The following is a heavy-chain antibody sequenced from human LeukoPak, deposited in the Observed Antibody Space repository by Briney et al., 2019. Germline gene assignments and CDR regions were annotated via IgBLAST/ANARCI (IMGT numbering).Heavy chain of an antibody. J-gene: IGHJ4*02. D-gene: IGHD1-26*01. V-gene: IGHV1-8*03. Sequence: ASVKVSCKASGYTFTSYDINWVRQATGQGLEWMGWMNPNSGNTGHAQKFQGRVTITRNTSISTAYMELSSLRSEDTAVYYCARARVGATTRYYFDYWGQGTLVTVSS. CDR1: GYTFTSYD. CDR3: ARARVGATTRYYFDY. CDR2: MNPNSGNT.